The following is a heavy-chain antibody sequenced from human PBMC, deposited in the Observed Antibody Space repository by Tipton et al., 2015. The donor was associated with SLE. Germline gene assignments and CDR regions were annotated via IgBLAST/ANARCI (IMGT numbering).Heavy chain of an antibody. J-gene: IGHJ3*02. D-gene: IGHD3-10*01. Sequence: TLSLTCAVYGGSFSGYYWSWIRQPPGKGLEWIGEINHSGSTNYNPSLKSRVTISVDTSKNQFSLKLSSVTAADTAMYYCAKDRGGLDAFDIWGQGTMVTVSS. CDR3: AKDRGGLDAFDI. CDR1: GGSFSGYY. V-gene: IGHV4-34*01. CDR2: INHSGST.